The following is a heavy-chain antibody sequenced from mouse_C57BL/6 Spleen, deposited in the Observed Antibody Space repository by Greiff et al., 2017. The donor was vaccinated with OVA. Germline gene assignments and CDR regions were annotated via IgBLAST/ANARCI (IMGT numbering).Heavy chain of an antibody. CDR3: ARYGNYVYYFDY. CDR2: ISGGGGNT. V-gene: IGHV5-9*01. J-gene: IGHJ2*01. CDR1: GFTFSSYT. D-gene: IGHD2-1*01. Sequence: EVKLVESGGGLVKPGGSLKLSCAASGFTFSSYTMSWVRQTPEKRLEWVATISGGGGNTYYPDSVKGRFTISRDNAKNTLYLQMSSLRSEDTALYYCARYGNYVYYFDYWGQGTTLTVSS.